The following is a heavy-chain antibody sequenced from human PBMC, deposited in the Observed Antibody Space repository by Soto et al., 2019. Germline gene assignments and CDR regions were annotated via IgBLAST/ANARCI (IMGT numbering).Heavy chain of an antibody. CDR2: IIPIFGTA. V-gene: IGHV1-69*12. CDR1: GGTFSSYA. J-gene: IGHJ5*02. D-gene: IGHD4-17*01. CDR3: ARDQVRSTVTTTSNWFDP. Sequence: QVQLVQSGAEVKKPGSSVKVSCKASGGTFSSYAISWVRQAPGQGLEWMGGIIPIFGTANYAQKFQGRVTITADESMSTAYMELSSLRSEDTAVYYCARDQVRSTVTTTSNWFDPWGQGTLVTVSS.